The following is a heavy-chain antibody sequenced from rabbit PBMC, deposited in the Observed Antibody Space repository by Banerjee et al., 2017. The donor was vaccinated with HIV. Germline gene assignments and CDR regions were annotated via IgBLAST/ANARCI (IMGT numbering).Heavy chain of an antibody. D-gene: IGHD6-1*01. CDR1: GFSFSSSYY. CDR2: IYTGSDGT. J-gene: IGHJ4*01. CDR3: ARAHTYGYAGYAYALNL. Sequence: QSLEESGGDLVKPEGSLTLTCTASGFSFSSSYYMCWVRQAPGKGLEWIACIYTGSDGTYFASWAKGRFTISKTSSTTMTLQMTSLTAADTATYFCARAHTYGYAGYAYALNLWGQGTLVTVS. V-gene: IGHV1S40*01.